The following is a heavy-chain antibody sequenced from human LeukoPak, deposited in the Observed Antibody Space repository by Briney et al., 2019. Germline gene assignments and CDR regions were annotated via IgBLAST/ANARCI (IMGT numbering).Heavy chain of an antibody. J-gene: IGHJ4*02. Sequence: SETLSLTCTVTGGSITSSNYFWGWIRQSPGKGLEWIGSIYYSGSTYYNPSLKSRVTISVETSKIQFSLKLSSVTAADSAVYYCARDSCSSTSCRRKFDNWGQGTLVTVSS. D-gene: IGHD2-2*01. V-gene: IGHV4-39*07. CDR1: GGSITSSNYF. CDR2: IYYSGST. CDR3: ARDSCSSTSCRRKFDN.